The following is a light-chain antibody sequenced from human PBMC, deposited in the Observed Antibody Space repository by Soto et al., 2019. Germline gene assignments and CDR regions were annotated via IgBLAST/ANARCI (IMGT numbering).Light chain of an antibody. CDR2: RAS. CDR1: QSVSSTY. Sequence: DIVLTQSPGTLSLSPGERSTLSCMASQSVSSTYVAWYQQKPGQAPRMLIYRASTRATGIPLRFSGRGSGTDSTLNISSLPSDDFEVYFCQQYDNWPITFGQGTRLEIK. V-gene: IGKV3-15*01. J-gene: IGKJ5*01. CDR3: QQYDNWPIT.